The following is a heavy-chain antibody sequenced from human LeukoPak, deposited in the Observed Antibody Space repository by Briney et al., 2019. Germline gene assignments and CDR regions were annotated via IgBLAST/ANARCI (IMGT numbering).Heavy chain of an antibody. CDR3: ASESEGGFDY. CDR2: FDPEDGET. V-gene: IGHV1-24*01. J-gene: IGHJ4*02. Sequence: ASVKVSCKVSGYTLTELSMHWVRQAPGKGLEWMGGFDPEDGETIYAQKFQGRVTITADKSTSTAYMELSSLRSEDTAVYYCASESEGGFDYWGQGTLVTVSS. CDR1: GYTLTELS.